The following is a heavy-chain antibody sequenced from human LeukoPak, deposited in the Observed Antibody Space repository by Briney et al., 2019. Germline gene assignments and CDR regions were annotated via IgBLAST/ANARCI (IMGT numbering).Heavy chain of an antibody. J-gene: IGHJ3*02. D-gene: IGHD2-2*01. CDR2: ISGYNGNT. CDR3: AKDRKGYCSSTSCYVDDAFDI. Sequence: ASVKVSCKASGYTFTTYVIIWVRQAPGQGLEWMGWISGYNGNTNYAQKLQARVTMTTDTSTSTAYMELRSLRSDDTAVYYCAKDRKGYCSSTSCYVDDAFDIWGQGTMVTVSS. V-gene: IGHV1-18*01. CDR1: GYTFTTYV.